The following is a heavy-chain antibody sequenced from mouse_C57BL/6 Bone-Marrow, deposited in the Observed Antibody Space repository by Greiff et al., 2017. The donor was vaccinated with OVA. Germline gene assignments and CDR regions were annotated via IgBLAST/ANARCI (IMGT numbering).Heavy chain of an antibody. CDR3: ARDSNYEGFAY. Sequence: VQLQQPGAELVKPGASVKLSCKASGYTFTSYWMQWVKQRPGQGLEWIGEIDPSDSYTNYNQKFKGKATLTVDTSSSTAYMQRSSLTSEDSAVYYCARDSNYEGFAYWGQGTLVTVSA. J-gene: IGHJ3*01. CDR2: IDPSDSYT. V-gene: IGHV1-50*01. CDR1: GYTFTSYW. D-gene: IGHD2-5*01.